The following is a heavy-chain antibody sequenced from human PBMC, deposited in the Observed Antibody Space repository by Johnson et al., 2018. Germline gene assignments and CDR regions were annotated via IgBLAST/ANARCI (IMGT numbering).Heavy chain of an antibody. CDR1: GFTFSSYA. V-gene: IGHV3-30-3*01. CDR2: ISYDGSNK. D-gene: IGHD4-17*01. Sequence: QLVQSGGGVVQPGRSLRLSCAASGFTFSSYAMHWVRQAPGKGLEWVAVISYDGSNKYYADSVKGRFTISRDNAKNSLYLQMNSLRAEDTALYYCAKDIGPSPGDPYAFDIWGQGTMVTVSS. J-gene: IGHJ3*02. CDR3: AKDIGPSPGDPYAFDI.